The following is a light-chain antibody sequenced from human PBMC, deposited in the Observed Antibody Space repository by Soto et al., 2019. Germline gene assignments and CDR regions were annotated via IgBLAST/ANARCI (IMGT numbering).Light chain of an antibody. CDR2: TNN. V-gene: IGLV1-40*01. CDR3: QSYDSRLSAYV. Sequence: QSVLAQAPSVSGAPGQRVTIPCTGSNSNVGAGYDVHWYLQLPGTAPKLRVYTNNNRPSRVPDRFSGSKSGTSASLAITGLQAEDEADYYCQSYDSRLSAYVFGTGTKVTVL. J-gene: IGLJ1*01. CDR1: NSNVGAGYD.